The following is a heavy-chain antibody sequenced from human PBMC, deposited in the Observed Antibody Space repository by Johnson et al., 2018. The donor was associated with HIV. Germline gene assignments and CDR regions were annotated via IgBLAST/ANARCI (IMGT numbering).Heavy chain of an antibody. D-gene: IGHD1-7*01. CDR1: GFIFSNYW. V-gene: IGHV3-7*02. Sequence: EQLVESGGGLVQRGGSLRLSCAGSGFIFSNYWMNWVRQAPGKGLEWVAIIKGDGSEKYYADHVKGRFPISRDNAKNSLYLQMNSLRAEDTAVYYCAFRHNWNYGDVFDIWGQGTMVTVSS. CDR3: AFRHNWNYGDVFDI. J-gene: IGHJ3*02. CDR2: IKGDGSEK.